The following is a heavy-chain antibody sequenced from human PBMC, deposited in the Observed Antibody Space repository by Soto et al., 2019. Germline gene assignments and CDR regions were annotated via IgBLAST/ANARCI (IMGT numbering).Heavy chain of an antibody. Sequence: GASVKVSCKASGYTFTSYAMHWVRQAPGQRLEWMGWISAGNGNTKYSQKFQGRVTITRDTSASTAYMELSSLRSEDTAVYYCASELLYDRGDFDYWGQGTLDTVSS. J-gene: IGHJ4*02. CDR2: ISAGNGNT. D-gene: IGHD2-2*02. CDR3: ASELLYDRGDFDY. V-gene: IGHV1-3*01. CDR1: GYTFTSYA.